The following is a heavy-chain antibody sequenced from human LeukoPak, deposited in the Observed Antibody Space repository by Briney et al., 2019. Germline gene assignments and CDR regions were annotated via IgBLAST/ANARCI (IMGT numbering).Heavy chain of an antibody. V-gene: IGHV4-34*01. Sequence: SETLSLTCAVYGGSFSGYYWSWIRQPPGKGLEWIGEINHSGSTNYNPSLKSRVTISVDTSKNQFSLKLSSVTAAVTAVYYCARRNPYYYDSSGYYYGYWGQGTLVTVSS. CDR3: ARRNPYYYDSSGYYYGY. CDR1: GGSFSGYY. D-gene: IGHD3-22*01. CDR2: INHSGST. J-gene: IGHJ4*02.